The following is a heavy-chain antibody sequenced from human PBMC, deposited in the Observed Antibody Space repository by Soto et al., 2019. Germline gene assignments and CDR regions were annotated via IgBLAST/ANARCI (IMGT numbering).Heavy chain of an antibody. CDR1: GFTFSSYS. D-gene: IGHD3-10*01. Sequence: EVQLVESGGGLVKPGGSLRLSCAASGFTFSSYSMNWVRQAPGKGLEWVSSISSSSSYIYYADSVKGRFTISRDNAKNSLYLQMNSLRAEDTAVYYCATNFYGSGSGMDVWGQGTTVTVSS. CDR2: ISSSSSYI. J-gene: IGHJ6*02. CDR3: ATNFYGSGSGMDV. V-gene: IGHV3-21*01.